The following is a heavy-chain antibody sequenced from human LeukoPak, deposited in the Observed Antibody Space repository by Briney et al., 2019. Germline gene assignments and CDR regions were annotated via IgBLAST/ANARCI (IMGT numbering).Heavy chain of an antibody. CDR2: ISGSGGST. J-gene: IGHJ4*02. CDR1: GFTFSSYA. D-gene: IGHD6-19*01. Sequence: GGSLRLSCAASGFTFSSYAMRWVRQAPGKGLEWVSAISGSGGSTYYADSVKGRFTISRDNSKNTLYLQMNSLRAEDTAVYYCAKDEVQWQVPNYFDYWGQGTLVTVSS. CDR3: AKDEVQWQVPNYFDY. V-gene: IGHV3-23*01.